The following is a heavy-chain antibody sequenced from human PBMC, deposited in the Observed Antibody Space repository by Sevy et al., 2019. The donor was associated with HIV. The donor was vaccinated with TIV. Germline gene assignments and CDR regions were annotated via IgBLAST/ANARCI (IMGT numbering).Heavy chain of an antibody. CDR1: GFTFSSCG. D-gene: IGHD1-26*01. CDR3: VKNQYNGKYGGFDV. V-gene: IGHV3-23*01. CDR2: ISGSGGRGQST. J-gene: IGHJ3*01. Sequence: GGSLRLSCAASGFTFSSCGMSWVRQAPGRGLEWVSDISGSGGRGQSTFYADSVRGRFTISRDNSNNTLYLQMISLRGEDTALYYCVKNQYNGKYGGFDVWGQGTMVTVSS.